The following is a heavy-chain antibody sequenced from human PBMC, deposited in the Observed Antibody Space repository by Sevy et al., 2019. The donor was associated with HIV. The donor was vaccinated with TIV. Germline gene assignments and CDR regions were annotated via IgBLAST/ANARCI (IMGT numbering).Heavy chain of an antibody. CDR2: IWYDGSNK. J-gene: IGHJ6*02. Sequence: GGSLRLSCAASGFTFSSYGMHWVRQAPGKGLEWVAVIWYDGSNKYYADSVKGRFTISRDNSKNTLYLQRNSLRAEDTVVYYCARDLRGYCSSTSCSKFSYYYGMDVWGQGTTVTVSS. V-gene: IGHV3-33*01. CDR3: ARDLRGYCSSTSCSKFSYYYGMDV. D-gene: IGHD2-2*01. CDR1: GFTFSSYG.